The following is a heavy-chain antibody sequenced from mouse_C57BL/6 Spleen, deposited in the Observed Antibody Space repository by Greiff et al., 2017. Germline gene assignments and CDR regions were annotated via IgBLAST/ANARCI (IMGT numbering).Heavy chain of an antibody. CDR3: ARLGAAQATYAMDY. J-gene: IGHJ4*01. V-gene: IGHV1-80*01. CDR2: IYPGDGDT. Sequence: VKLQESGAELVKPGASVKISCKASGYAFSSYWMNWVQQRPGKGLEWIGQIYPGDGDTNYNGKFKGKATLTADKSSSKAYMQLSSLTSEDSAVYFCARLGAAQATYAMDYWGQGTSVTVSS. D-gene: IGHD3-2*02. CDR1: GYAFSSYW.